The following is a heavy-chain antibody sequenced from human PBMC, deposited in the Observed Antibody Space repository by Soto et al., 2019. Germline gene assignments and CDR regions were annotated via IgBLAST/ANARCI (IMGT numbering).Heavy chain of an antibody. CDR3: AKGQYYSGGSCYFNPSDY. CDR2: ISYDGSNK. D-gene: IGHD2-15*01. CDR1: GFTFSSFG. Sequence: QVQLVESGGGVVQPGRSLRLSCAASGFTFSSFGMHWVRQAPGKGLEWVAVISYDGSNKKYADSVKGRFTISRDNSKNTLYLQMNSLRVEDTAVYYCAKGQYYSGGSCYFNPSDYWGQGSLVTVSS. V-gene: IGHV3-30*18. J-gene: IGHJ4*02.